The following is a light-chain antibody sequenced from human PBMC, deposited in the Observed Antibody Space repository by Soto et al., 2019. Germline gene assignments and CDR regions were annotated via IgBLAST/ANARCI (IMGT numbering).Light chain of an antibody. Sequence: EIVLTQSPATLSLSPGERATLSCRASQSVSSYLAWYQQKPGQAPTLLIYDASNRATGIPARFSGSGSGTDFPLTISSLEPEDFAVYYCQQRSNWPPYTLGQGTKLDIK. CDR2: DAS. V-gene: IGKV3-11*01. J-gene: IGKJ2*01. CDR1: QSVSSY. CDR3: QQRSNWPPYT.